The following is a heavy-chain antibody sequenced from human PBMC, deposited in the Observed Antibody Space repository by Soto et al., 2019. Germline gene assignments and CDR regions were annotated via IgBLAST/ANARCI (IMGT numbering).Heavy chain of an antibody. CDR3: AKDIAPAAGTPGYYYYYGMDV. D-gene: IGHD6-13*01. CDR1: GFTFDDYA. Sequence: GGSLRLSCAASGFTFDDYAMHWVRQAPGKGLEWVSGISWNSGSIGYADSVKGRFTISRDNAKNPLYLQMNSLRAEDTALYYCAKDIAPAAGTPGYYYYYGMDVWGQGTTVTVSS. J-gene: IGHJ6*02. CDR2: ISWNSGSI. V-gene: IGHV3-9*01.